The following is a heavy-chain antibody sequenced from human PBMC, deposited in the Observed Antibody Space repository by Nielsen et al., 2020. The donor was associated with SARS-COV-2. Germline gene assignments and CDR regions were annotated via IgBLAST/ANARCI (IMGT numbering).Heavy chain of an antibody. D-gene: IGHD5-24*01. CDR1: GYTFTDYY. Sequence: ASVKVSCKASGYTFTDYYIHWVRQAPGQGLEWMGRINPNSGGTNYAQKFQGRVTMTRDTSISTAYMELSSLRSDDTAVYFCAREDVGRDGTSWLDHWGQGALVTVSS. CDR2: INPNSGGT. CDR3: AREDVGRDGTSWLDH. J-gene: IGHJ5*02. V-gene: IGHV1-2*06.